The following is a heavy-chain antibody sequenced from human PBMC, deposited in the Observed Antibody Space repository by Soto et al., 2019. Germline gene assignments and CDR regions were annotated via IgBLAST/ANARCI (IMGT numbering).Heavy chain of an antibody. J-gene: IGHJ4*02. Sequence: GGSLRLSCAASGFTFSSYAMSWVRQAPGKGLEWVSAISGSGGSTYYADSVKGRFTISRDNSKNTLYLQMNSLRAEDTAVYYCARDLRDIAAAGYSTDYWGQGTLVTVSS. D-gene: IGHD6-13*01. CDR3: ARDLRDIAAAGYSTDY. CDR1: GFTFSSYA. CDR2: ISGSGGST. V-gene: IGHV3-23*01.